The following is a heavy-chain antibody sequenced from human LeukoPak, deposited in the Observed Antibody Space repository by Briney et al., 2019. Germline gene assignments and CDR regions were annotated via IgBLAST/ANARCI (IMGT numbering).Heavy chain of an antibody. CDR2: IWYDGSNK. J-gene: IGHJ4*02. CDR1: GFTFSSYG. D-gene: IGHD5-24*01. CDR3: ARASRDGYNQNFDH. V-gene: IGHV3-33*01. Sequence: PGRSLRLSCAASGFTFSSYGMHWVRQAPGKGLEWVAVIWYDGSNKYYADSVKGRFTISRDNSKNTLYLQMNSLRASDTAMYYCARASRDGYNQNFDHWGQGTLVTVSS.